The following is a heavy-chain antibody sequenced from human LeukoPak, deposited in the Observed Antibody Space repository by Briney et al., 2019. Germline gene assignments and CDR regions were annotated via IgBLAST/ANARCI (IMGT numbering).Heavy chain of an antibody. CDR2: IYYSGST. CDR1: GGSISSYY. J-gene: IGHJ5*02. V-gene: IGHV4-59*01. Sequence: PSETLSLTCTVSGGSISSYYWSWIRQPPGKGLEWIGYIYYSGSTNYNPSLQSRVTISVDTSKNQFPLKLSSVTAADTAVYYCARVRRYCTNGVCPTGFDPWGQGTLVTVSS. D-gene: IGHD2-8*01. CDR3: ARVRRYCTNGVCPTGFDP.